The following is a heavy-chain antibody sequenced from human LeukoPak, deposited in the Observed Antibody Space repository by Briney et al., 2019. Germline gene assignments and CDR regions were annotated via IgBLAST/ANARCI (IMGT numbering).Heavy chain of an antibody. Sequence: ASVKVSCKASGGTFSSYAISWVRQAPGQGLEWMGGIIPIFGTANYAQKFQGRVTMTRDTSTSTVYMELSSLRSEDTAVYYCARGERSVDSSGPRLAYFDYWGQGTLVTVSS. D-gene: IGHD6-19*01. CDR2: IIPIFGTA. CDR3: ARGERSVDSSGPRLAYFDY. J-gene: IGHJ4*02. CDR1: GGTFSSYA. V-gene: IGHV1-69*05.